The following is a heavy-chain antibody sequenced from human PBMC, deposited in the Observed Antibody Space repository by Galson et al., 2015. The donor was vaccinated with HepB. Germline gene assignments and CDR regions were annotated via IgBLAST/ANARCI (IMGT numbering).Heavy chain of an antibody. CDR3: ARGPSRSHWYVDAHDRSIDY. CDR1: GFTFTSYD. J-gene: IGHJ4*02. CDR2: MSPNSGNT. Sequence: SVKVSCKASGFTFTSYDINWVRQAAGQGLEWMGWMSPNSGNTGYRQKFQGRLTLTRDTSISTAYMELSSLTSEDTAVYYCARGPSRSHWYVDAHDRSIDYWGQGALVTVSS. D-gene: IGHD6-13*01. V-gene: IGHV1-8*01.